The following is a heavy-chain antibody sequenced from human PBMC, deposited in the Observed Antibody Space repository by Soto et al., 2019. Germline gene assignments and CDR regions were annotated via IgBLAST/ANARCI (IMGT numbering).Heavy chain of an antibody. J-gene: IGHJ5*02. Sequence: QVQLVQSGAEVKKPGASVKVSCKASGYTFTSYDINWVRQVTGQGLEWMGWMNANSGNTGNAQKFQGRVTMTRNTSISTAYMELSSLRSEDTAVYYCARGGQIAAAGRTNWFDPWGQGTLVTVSS. CDR2: MNANSGNT. V-gene: IGHV1-8*01. CDR1: GYTFTSYD. D-gene: IGHD6-13*01. CDR3: ARGGQIAAAGRTNWFDP.